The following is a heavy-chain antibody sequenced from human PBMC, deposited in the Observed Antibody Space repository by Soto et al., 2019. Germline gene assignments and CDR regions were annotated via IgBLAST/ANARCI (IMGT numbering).Heavy chain of an antibody. D-gene: IGHD1-26*01. Sequence: QVQLVQSGAEVKKPGSSVKVSCKASGGTFSSYAISWVRQAPGQGLEWMGGIIPIFGTANYAQKFQGRVTITADESTSTGYMELSSLRSEDTAVYYCARGIVGATKDYYYGMDVWGQGTTVTVSS. CDR1: GGTFSSYA. CDR2: IIPIFGTA. V-gene: IGHV1-69*01. CDR3: ARGIVGATKDYYYGMDV. J-gene: IGHJ6*02.